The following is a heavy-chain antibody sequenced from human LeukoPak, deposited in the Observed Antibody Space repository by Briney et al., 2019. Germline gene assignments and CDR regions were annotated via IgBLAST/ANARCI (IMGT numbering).Heavy chain of an antibody. CDR3: ARGPGDFDASDI. J-gene: IGHJ3*02. D-gene: IGHD1-14*01. V-gene: IGHV3-7*01. CDR2: IKENGNEQ. Sequence: GVLRLSCEASGFTFSSYWMSWVRQAPGKGPEWVAHIKENGNEQYYADSVKGRFTISRDNVKQSLCLQMNSLRAEDTAVYYCARGPGDFDASDIWGQGTVVTVSS. CDR1: GFTFSSYW.